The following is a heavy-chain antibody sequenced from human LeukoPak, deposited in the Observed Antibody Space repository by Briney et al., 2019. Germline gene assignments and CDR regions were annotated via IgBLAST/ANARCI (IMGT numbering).Heavy chain of an antibody. CDR3: ARAYYDYVWGNLRLGY. CDR1: GYTFTSYA. J-gene: IGHJ4*02. D-gene: IGHD3-16*01. CDR2: ININTGKP. V-gene: IGHV7-4-1*02. Sequence: ASVKVSCKAPGYTFTSYAMNWVRQAPGQGLEWMGRININTGKPTYAQAFTGRFVFSFDTSVSTAYLQISSLQTEDTAMYYCARAYYDYVWGNLRLGYWGQGTLVTVSP.